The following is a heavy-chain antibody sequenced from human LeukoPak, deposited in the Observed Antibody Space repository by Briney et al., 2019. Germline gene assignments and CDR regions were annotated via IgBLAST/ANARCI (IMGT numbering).Heavy chain of an antibody. D-gene: IGHD5-24*01. V-gene: IGHV3-23*01. Sequence: GGSLRLSCAASGFTFSTFAMIWVRQPPGKGLEWVSSIFPSGGEIHYADSVRGRFTISRDNSKSTLSLQMSSLRAEDTAIYYCATYRQLLLPFESWGQGTLVTVSS. J-gene: IGHJ4*02. CDR1: GFTFSTFA. CDR2: IFPSGGEI. CDR3: ATYRQLLLPFES.